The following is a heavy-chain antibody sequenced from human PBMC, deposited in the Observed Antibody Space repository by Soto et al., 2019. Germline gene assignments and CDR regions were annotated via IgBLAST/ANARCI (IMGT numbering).Heavy chain of an antibody. Sequence: GGSLRLSCAASGFTFSNAWMSWVRQAPGKGLEWVGRIKSKTDGGTTDYAAPVKGRFTISRDDSKNTLYLQMNSLKTEDTAVYYCTEVLRWGRQLVLMDYWGQGTLVTVSS. CDR3: TEVLRWGRQLVLMDY. V-gene: IGHV3-15*01. CDR1: GFTFSNAW. CDR2: IKSKTDGGTT. J-gene: IGHJ4*02. D-gene: IGHD6-13*01.